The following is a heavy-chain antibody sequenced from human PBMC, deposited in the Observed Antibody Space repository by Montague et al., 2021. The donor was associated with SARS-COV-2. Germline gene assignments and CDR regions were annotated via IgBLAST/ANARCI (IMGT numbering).Heavy chain of an antibody. Sequence: SETLSLTCTVSGGSIRNYYWSWIRQPPGKGLEWIGYIHYSGSTSSHPSLKGRVTISIDTSKNQFSLNLSSVTAADTAIYYCARHGLERANNYYFGLDVWGQGTTVTVSS. D-gene: IGHD1-26*01. J-gene: IGHJ6*02. CDR2: IHYSGST. CDR3: ARHGLERANNYYFGLDV. V-gene: IGHV4-59*08. CDR1: GGSIRNYY.